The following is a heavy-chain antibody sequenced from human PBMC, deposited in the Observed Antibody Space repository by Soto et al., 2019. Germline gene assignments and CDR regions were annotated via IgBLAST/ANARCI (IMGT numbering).Heavy chain of an antibody. D-gene: IGHD3-10*01. V-gene: IGHV3-7*05. J-gene: IGHJ5*02. Sequence: PGGSLRLSCAASGFTFSTYWMSWVRQAPGKGLEWVASIKQEGSEKYYVDSVKGRFTISRDNAKNSLYLQMNSLRADDTAVYYCATNRIRDDSGSLYRAFDPWGQGALVTVSS. CDR3: ATNRIRDDSGSLYRAFDP. CDR2: IKQEGSEK. CDR1: GFTFSTYW.